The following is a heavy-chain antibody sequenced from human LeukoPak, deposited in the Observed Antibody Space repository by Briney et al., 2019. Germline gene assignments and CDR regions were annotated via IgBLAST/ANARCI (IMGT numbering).Heavy chain of an antibody. CDR3: ASIAAADTGVSFDY. V-gene: IGHV3-21*01. J-gene: IGHJ4*02. D-gene: IGHD6-13*01. Sequence: QPGVSLRLSCAASGFTFSSYSMHWVRQAPGKGLEWVSSISSSSSYIYYADSVKGRFTISRDNAKNSLYLQMNSLRAEDTAVYYCASIAAADTGVSFDYWGQGTLVTVSS. CDR1: GFTFSSYS. CDR2: ISSSSSYI.